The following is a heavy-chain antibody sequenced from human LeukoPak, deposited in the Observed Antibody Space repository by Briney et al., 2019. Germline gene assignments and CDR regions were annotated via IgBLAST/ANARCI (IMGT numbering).Heavy chain of an antibody. CDR1: GYTFSSYY. V-gene: IGHV1-46*01. Sequence: ASVKVSCKASGYTFSSYYMHWVRQAPGQGLEWVGLINPTGDSTNYAQNFRGRVTMTRDASTSTVYMDLSSLRSEDTAVYYCAREASGGYFDYWGQGTLVTVSS. J-gene: IGHJ4*02. CDR3: AREASGGYFDY. D-gene: IGHD4-23*01. CDR2: INPTGDST.